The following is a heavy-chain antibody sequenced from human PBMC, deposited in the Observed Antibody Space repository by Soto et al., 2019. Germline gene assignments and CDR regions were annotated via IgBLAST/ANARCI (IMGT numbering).Heavy chain of an antibody. D-gene: IGHD3-9*01. V-gene: IGHV3-23*01. CDR2: ISGSGGST. Sequence: PGRSMRLSCAASGFTFSSYAMSWVRQAPGKGLEWVSAISGSGGSTYYADSVKGRFTISRDNSKNTLYLQMNSLRAEDTAVYYFAKRPNERSRYSSRGQRTLVTVSA. J-gene: IGHJ4*02. CDR1: GFTFSSYA. CDR3: AKRPNERSRYSS.